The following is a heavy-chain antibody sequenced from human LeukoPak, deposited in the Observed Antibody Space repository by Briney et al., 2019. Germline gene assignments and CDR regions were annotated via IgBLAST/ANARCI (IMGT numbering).Heavy chain of an antibody. D-gene: IGHD1-26*01. V-gene: IGHV3-23*01. J-gene: IGHJ3*02. CDR2: IFPSGGEI. CDR1: GFTFSTFA. Sequence: PGGSLRLSCAASGFTFSTFAMIWVRQPPGKGLEWVSSIFPSGGEIHYADSVRGRFTISRDNSKNTLYLQMGSLRAEDMAVYYCARAGSYSDAFDIWGQGTMVTVSS. CDR3: ARAGSYSDAFDI.